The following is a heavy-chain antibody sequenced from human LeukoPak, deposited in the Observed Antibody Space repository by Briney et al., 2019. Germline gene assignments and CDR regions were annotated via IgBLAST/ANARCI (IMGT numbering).Heavy chain of an antibody. CDR2: ISIGGDTT. V-gene: IGHV3-23*01. Sequence: GGSLRLSCAASGFTFSSHGMCWVRQAPGRGLEWVSSISIGGDTTYSDSVKGRFTISRDNSKNTLYLQLDSLRAEDTAIYYCAKEIRPNDCCGQGTLVTVSS. D-gene: IGHD4-17*01. CDR1: GFTFSSHG. CDR3: AKEIRPNDC. J-gene: IGHJ4*02.